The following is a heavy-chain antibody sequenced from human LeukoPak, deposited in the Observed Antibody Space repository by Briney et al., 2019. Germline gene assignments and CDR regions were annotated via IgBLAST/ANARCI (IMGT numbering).Heavy chain of an antibody. Sequence: GASVKVSCKASGYTFTSYGISWVRQAPGQGLEWMGWISAYNGNTNYAQKLQGRVTMTTDTSTSTAYMELMSLRSDDTAVYYCARVGCSSTSCYPNYYYYYMDVWGEGTTVTVSS. CDR3: ARVGCSSTSCYPNYYYYYMDV. J-gene: IGHJ6*03. V-gene: IGHV1-18*01. CDR1: GYTFTSYG. CDR2: ISAYNGNT. D-gene: IGHD2-2*01.